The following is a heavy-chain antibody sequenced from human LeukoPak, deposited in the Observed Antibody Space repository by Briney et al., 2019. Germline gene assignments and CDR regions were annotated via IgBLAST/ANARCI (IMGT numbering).Heavy chain of an antibody. Sequence: SETLSLTCTVSGGSITNYYWSWIRQPPGKGLEWIGHIYHSGGTNYNPSLKSRVTISVDTSKNQFSLNLSSVTAADTAVYYCASYNNAYGRDYWGQGTLVTVSS. CDR3: ASYNNAYGRDY. J-gene: IGHJ4*02. CDR2: IYHSGGT. CDR1: GGSITNYY. D-gene: IGHD4-17*01. V-gene: IGHV4-59*01.